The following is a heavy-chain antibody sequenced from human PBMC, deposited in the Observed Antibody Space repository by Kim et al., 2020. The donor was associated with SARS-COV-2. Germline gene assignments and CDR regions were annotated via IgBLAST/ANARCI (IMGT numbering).Heavy chain of an antibody. J-gene: IGHJ4*02. CDR3: AKDYDYYGSGSLDY. CDR2: ISGSGGST. CDR1: GFTFSSYA. D-gene: IGHD3-10*01. V-gene: IGHV3-23*01. Sequence: GGSLRLSSAASGFTFSSYAMSWVRQAPGKGLEWVSAISGSGGSTYYADSVKGRFTISRDNSKNTLYLQMNSLRAEDTAVYYCAKDYDYYGSGSLDYWGQGTLVTVSS.